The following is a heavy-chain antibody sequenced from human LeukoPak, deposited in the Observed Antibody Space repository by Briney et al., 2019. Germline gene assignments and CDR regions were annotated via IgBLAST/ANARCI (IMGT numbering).Heavy chain of an antibody. J-gene: IGHJ4*02. CDR3: ARDLDWDYRFGGNY. D-gene: IGHD3-16*01. CDR2: INPTSGAT. V-gene: IGHV1-2*02. Sequence: GASVKVSCKPSGYTFTVYYIHWVRQAPRQGLEWMGWINPTSGATNYAQKFQGRVTMTRDTSISTAYMELNSLRSEDTAVYYCARDLDWDYRFGGNYWGQGTLVTVSS. CDR1: GYTFTVYY.